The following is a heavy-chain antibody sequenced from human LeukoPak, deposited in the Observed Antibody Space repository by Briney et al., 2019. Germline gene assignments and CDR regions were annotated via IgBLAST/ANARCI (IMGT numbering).Heavy chain of an antibody. CDR1: GGTFSSYA. V-gene: IGHV1-69*06. D-gene: IGHD6-13*01. CDR2: IIPIFGTA. J-gene: IGHJ3*02. CDR3: ARDASTGYSSSWYASLSAFDI. Sequence: KVSCKASGGTFSSYAISWVRQAPGQGLEWMGGIIPIFGTANYAQKFQGRVTITADKSTSTAYMELSSLRSEDTAVYYCARDASTGYSSSWYASLSAFDIWGQGTMVTVSS.